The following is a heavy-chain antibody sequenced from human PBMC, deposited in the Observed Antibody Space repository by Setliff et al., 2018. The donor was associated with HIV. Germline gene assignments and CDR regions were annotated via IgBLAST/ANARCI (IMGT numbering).Heavy chain of an antibody. CDR3: ARLTTTYYYDSSAYYHPV. Sequence: GSLRLSCAASAFTSSSYGMHWVRQTPGKGLEWIGSISYSGSTNHNPPLKSRVTISIDTSKNQFSLKLSSVTAADTAVFYCARLTTTYYYDSSAYYHPVWGQGTLVTVSS. CDR2: ISYSGST. D-gene: IGHD3-22*01. V-gene: IGHV4-59*12. CDR1: AFTSSSYG. J-gene: IGHJ4*02.